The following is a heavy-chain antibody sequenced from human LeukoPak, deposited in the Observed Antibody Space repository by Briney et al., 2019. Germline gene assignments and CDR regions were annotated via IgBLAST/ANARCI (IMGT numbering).Heavy chain of an antibody. CDR3: AKTRGGYSGYDDGGPFDY. Sequence: PGGSLRLSCAASGFTFDDYAMHWVRQAPGKGLEWVSGISWNSGSIGHADSVKGRFTISRDNAKNSLYLQMNSLRAEDTALYYCAKTRGGYSGYDDGGPFDYWGQGTLVTVSS. CDR2: ISWNSGSI. D-gene: IGHD5-12*01. V-gene: IGHV3-9*01. CDR1: GFTFDDYA. J-gene: IGHJ4*02.